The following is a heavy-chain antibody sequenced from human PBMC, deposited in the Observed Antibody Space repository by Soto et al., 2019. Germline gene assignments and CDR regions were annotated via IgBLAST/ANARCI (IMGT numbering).Heavy chain of an antibody. CDR3: ARDLIVVVPAEQLGSDNWFDP. CDR2: ISSSSSYI. CDR1: GFTFSSYS. V-gene: IGHV3-21*01. J-gene: IGHJ5*02. D-gene: IGHD2-2*01. Sequence: PGGSLRLSCAASGFTFSSYSMNWVRQAPGKGLEWVSSISSSSSYIYYADSVKGRFTISRDNAKNSLYLQMNSPRAEDTAVYYCARDLIVVVPAEQLGSDNWFDPWGQGTLVTVSS.